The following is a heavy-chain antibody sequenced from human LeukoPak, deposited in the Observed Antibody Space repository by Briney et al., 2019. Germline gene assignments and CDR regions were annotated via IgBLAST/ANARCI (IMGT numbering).Heavy chain of an antibody. CDR3: AREGRYGDYEGY. CDR2: IYSGGST. CDR1: GASLNSYY. V-gene: IGHV4-4*07. J-gene: IGHJ4*02. Sequence: KPSETLSLTCTVSGASLNSYYWSWIRQPAGKGLEWIGRIYSGGSTNYNPSLKSRVTLSVDTSKNQFSLRLSSLTVADTAVYYCAREGRYGDYEGYWGQGTLVTVSP. D-gene: IGHD4-17*01.